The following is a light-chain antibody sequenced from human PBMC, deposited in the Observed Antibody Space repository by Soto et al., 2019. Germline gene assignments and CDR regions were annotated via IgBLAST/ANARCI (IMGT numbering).Light chain of an antibody. CDR3: LQHNSYPVT. J-gene: IGKJ1*01. Sequence: DIQMTQSPSSLSASVGDRVTITCRASQSITIYLNWYQQKPGKAPKRLIYAASSLQSGVPSRFSGSGSGTEFTLTISSLQPEDFATYYCLQHNSYPVTFGQGTKVDIK. V-gene: IGKV1-17*01. CDR1: QSITIY. CDR2: AAS.